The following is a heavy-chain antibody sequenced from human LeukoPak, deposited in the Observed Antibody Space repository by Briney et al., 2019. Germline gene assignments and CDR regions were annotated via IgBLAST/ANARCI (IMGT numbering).Heavy chain of an antibody. J-gene: IGHJ5*02. Sequence: SETLSLTCTVSGGSISSSSYYWGWIRQPPGKGLEWIGSIYYSGSTYYNPSLKSRVTISVDTSKNQFSLKLSSVTAADTAVYYCARRYSSGWLTWFDPWSQGTLVTVSS. CDR1: GGSISSSSYY. CDR2: IYYSGST. V-gene: IGHV4-39*07. CDR3: ARRYSSGWLTWFDP. D-gene: IGHD6-19*01.